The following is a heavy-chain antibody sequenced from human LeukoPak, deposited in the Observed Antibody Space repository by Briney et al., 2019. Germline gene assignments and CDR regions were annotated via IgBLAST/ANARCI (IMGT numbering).Heavy chain of an antibody. CDR1: GFTFSSYW. CDR2: IKQDDSEK. Sequence: GGSLRLSCAASGFTFSSYWMSWVRQPQGKGLEWECNIKQDDSEKYYVNSVKGRFTISRDNAKNSLYLQMNSLRAEDTAVYYCARDRQWLVLSAFDIWGQGTMVTVSS. CDR3: ARDRQWLVLSAFDI. D-gene: IGHD6-19*01. V-gene: IGHV3-7*01. J-gene: IGHJ3*02.